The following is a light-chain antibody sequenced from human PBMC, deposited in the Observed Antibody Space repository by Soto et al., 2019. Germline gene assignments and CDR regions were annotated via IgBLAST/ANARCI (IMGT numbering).Light chain of an antibody. CDR3: KQYGSSPRT. CDR1: QRASRQY. V-gene: IGKV3-20*01. Sequence: VLTQSPETLSLSPGERATLSCRASQRASRQYLSWYQQRPDQPHRLLIYDASNRATGIQARFSGSGSGTDFTLTIRRLEPEEFAVYYCKQYGSSPRTVGQGTQVDIK. J-gene: IGKJ1*01. CDR2: DAS.